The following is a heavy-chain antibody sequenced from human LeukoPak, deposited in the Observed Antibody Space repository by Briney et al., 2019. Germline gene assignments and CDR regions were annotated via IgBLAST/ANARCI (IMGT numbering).Heavy chain of an antibody. Sequence: GMSLRLSCAASGFTFSSFAMSWVRQAPGKGLEWVSALSTSGVSTYYADSVKGRFTISRDNSKSTLFLQMNSLRAEDTAVYYCAKVLATRRVTTTVVVTADYFDNWGQGALVTVSS. J-gene: IGHJ4*02. CDR1: GFTFSSFA. CDR2: LSTSGVST. D-gene: IGHD3-22*01. CDR3: AKVLATRRVTTTVVVTADYFDN. V-gene: IGHV3-23*01.